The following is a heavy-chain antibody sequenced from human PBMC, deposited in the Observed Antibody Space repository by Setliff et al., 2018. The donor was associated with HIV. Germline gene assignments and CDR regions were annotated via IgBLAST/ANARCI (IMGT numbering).Heavy chain of an antibody. J-gene: IGHJ4*02. CDR1: GYTFIDYY. D-gene: IGHD1-1*01. CDR3: ARQLSNSLDY. CDR2: INPKTGGT. V-gene: IGHV1-2*02. Sequence: ASVKVSCKASGYTFIDYYIHWVRQAPGQGLEWMGWINPKTGGTSFAKKFQDRVTMSRDTSISTAYMQLSGVRSDDTAVYFCARQLSNSLDYWGQGTLVTVSS.